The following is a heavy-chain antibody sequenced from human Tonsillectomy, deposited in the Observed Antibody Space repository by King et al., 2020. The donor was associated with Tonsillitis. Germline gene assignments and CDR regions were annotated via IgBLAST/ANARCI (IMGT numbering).Heavy chain of an antibody. CDR2: INRDGSST. D-gene: IGHD4-11*01. Sequence: VQLVESGGGLVQPGGSLRLSCAASGFTFSSYWMHWVRQAPGKGLFWVSRINRDGSSTSFADSVKGRFTISRDNPKNTRDLQMNSLRAEDTAVYYCATYSNPGYWGQGTLVTVSS. CDR1: GFTFSSYW. CDR3: ATYSNPGY. V-gene: IGHV3-74*01. J-gene: IGHJ4*02.